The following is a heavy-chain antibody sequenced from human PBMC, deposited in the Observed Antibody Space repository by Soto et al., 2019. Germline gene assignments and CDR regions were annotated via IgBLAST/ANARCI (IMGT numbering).Heavy chain of an antibody. CDR1: GYTFTSYY. CDR2: INPSGGST. Sequence: QVQLVQSGAEVKKPGASVKVSCKASGYTFTSYYMHWVRQAPGQGLEWMGIINPSGGSTSYAQKFQGRVTMTRDTSTSTVYMELSSLRSEDTAVYYGARAVAGVGGFDYWGQGTLVTVSS. CDR3: ARAVAGVGGFDY. J-gene: IGHJ4*02. D-gene: IGHD6-19*01. V-gene: IGHV1-46*01.